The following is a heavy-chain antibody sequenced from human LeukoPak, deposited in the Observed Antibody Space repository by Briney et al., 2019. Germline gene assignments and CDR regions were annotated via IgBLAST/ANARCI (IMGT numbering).Heavy chain of an antibody. D-gene: IGHD2-15*01. CDR3: ARGVCSRGSCYSEWNY. CDR1: GRSFSGYY. J-gene: IGHJ4*02. CDR2: INHSGST. V-gene: IGHV4-34*01. Sequence: PSETLSLTCAVYGRSFSGYYWSWIRQPPGKGLEWIGEINHSGSTNYNPSLKSRVTISVDTSKNQFSLKLTSVTAADTAVYYCARGVCSRGSCYSEWNYWGQGTLVTVSS.